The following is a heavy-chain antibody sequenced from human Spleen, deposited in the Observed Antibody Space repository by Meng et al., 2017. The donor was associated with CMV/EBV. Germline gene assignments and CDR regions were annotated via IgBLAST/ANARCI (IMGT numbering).Heavy chain of an antibody. CDR2: MRFDGATR. D-gene: IGHD2-2*01. J-gene: IGHJ4*02. V-gene: IGHV3-30*02. CDR3: ARTSGPAAIYLPFDY. Sequence: GESLKISCEASGFIFSKYGMNWARQAPGKGLEWVAFMRFDGATRYYADSVKGRFTISRDNSKNTLYLQMNSLRAEDTAVYYCARTSGPAAIYLPFDYWGQGTLVTVSS. CDR1: GFIFSKYG.